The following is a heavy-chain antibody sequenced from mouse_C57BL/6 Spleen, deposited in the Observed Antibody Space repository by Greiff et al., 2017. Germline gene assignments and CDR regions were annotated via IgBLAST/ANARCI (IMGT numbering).Heavy chain of an antibody. Sequence: EVKLMESGAELVKPGASVKLSCTASGFNIKDYYMHWVKQRTEQGLEWIGRIAPEDGETKYDPKFQGKATITADNSSNNAYLQLSSLTSDDTAVFYCSLADYDGDYYAMDYWGQGTSVTVSS. CDR3: SLADYDGDYYAMDY. CDR2: IAPEDGET. J-gene: IGHJ4*01. CDR1: GFNIKDYY. V-gene: IGHV14-2*01. D-gene: IGHD2-4*01.